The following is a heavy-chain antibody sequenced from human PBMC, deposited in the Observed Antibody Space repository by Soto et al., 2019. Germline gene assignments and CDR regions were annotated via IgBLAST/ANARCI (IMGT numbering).Heavy chain of an antibody. Sequence: PSQPLSLTCAICGDSVSNNGATWNWMRQSPSRGLEWLGRAYYRSRWRYDYATSVSGRITINPDTSKNQFSLQLNSVTPEDTSVYYCARDPPDFNSGFDNWGQGTPVTVSS. D-gene: IGHD2-15*01. J-gene: IGHJ4*02. CDR1: GDSVSNNGAT. CDR3: ARDPPDFNSGFDN. V-gene: IGHV6-1*01. CDR2: AYYRSRWRY.